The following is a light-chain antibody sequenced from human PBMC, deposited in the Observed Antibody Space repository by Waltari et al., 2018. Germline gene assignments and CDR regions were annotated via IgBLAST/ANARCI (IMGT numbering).Light chain of an antibody. CDR2: DAS. CDR3: QTYNNYGT. Sequence: DIQMTQSPSTLSASVGDRVTLTCRASQSISSWLAWYQRKPGKAPKLLIYDASSLERGVPSRFSGSGSGTEFTLTISSLQPDDSATYWCQTYNNYGTFGQGTKVEI. J-gene: IGKJ1*01. CDR1: QSISSW. V-gene: IGKV1-5*01.